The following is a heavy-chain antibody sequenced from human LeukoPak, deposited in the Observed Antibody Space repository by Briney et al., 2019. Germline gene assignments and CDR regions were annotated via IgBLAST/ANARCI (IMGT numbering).Heavy chain of an antibody. CDR3: ARTLGIAVAGSSDAFDI. V-gene: IGHV6-1*01. CDR2: TYYRSKWYN. Sequence: SQTLSLTCAISGDSVSSNSAAWNWIRQSPSRGLEWLGRTYYRSKWYNDYAVSAKSRITINPDTSKNQFSLQLNSVTPEDTAVYYCARTLGIAVAGSSDAFDIWGQGTMVTVSS. J-gene: IGHJ3*02. D-gene: IGHD6-19*01. CDR1: GDSVSSNSAA.